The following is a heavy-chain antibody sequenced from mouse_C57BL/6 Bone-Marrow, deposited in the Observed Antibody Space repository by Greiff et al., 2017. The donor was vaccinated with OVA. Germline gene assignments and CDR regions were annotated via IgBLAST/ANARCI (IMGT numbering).Heavy chain of an antibody. V-gene: IGHV5-17*01. CDR2: ISSGSSTI. Sequence: EVKLVESGGGLVKPGGSLKLSCAASGFTFSDYGMHWVRQAPEKGLEWVAYISSGSSTIYYADTVKGRFTISRDNAKNTLFLQMHSLRSEDTAMYYCARVDYWGQGTTLTVSS. J-gene: IGHJ2*01. CDR1: GFTFSDYG. CDR3: ARVDY.